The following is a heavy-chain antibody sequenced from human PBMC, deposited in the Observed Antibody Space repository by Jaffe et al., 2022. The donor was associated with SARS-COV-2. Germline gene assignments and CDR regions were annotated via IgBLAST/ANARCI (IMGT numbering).Heavy chain of an antibody. Sequence: QVQFVQSGAEVKKPGASVKVSCKASGYTFTDYPVHWVRQAPGQRLEWMGWINAANGNTKYSRKFQGRVTITRETSASTAYMELSSLTSEDTAMYYCARDPDGNCRWFDPWGQGTLVTVSS. CDR2: INAANGNT. CDR3: ARDPDGNCRWFDP. D-gene: IGHD2-15*01. J-gene: IGHJ5*02. V-gene: IGHV1-3*01. CDR1: GYTFTDYP.